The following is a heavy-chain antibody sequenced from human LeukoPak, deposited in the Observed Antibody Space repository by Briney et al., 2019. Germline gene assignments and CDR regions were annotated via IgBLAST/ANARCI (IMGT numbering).Heavy chain of an antibody. J-gene: IGHJ6*02. CDR3: AKPRDTTVVPARGHYAMDV. Sequence: GGSLRLSCEASGFTFGNYAMNWVRQAPGKGLEWVSTISGTGSSTYYADSAKGRFTISRDNSKNTLYLQMNSLRAEDTAVYYCAKPRDTTVVPARGHYAMDVWGQGTTVTVSS. CDR1: GFTFGNYA. CDR2: ISGTGSST. V-gene: IGHV3-23*01. D-gene: IGHD2-2*01.